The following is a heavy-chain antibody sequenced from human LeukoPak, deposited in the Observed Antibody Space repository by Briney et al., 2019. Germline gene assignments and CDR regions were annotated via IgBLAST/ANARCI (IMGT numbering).Heavy chain of an antibody. CDR1: GGSFSGYY. Sequence: SETLSLTCAVYGGSFSGYYWSWIRQPPGKGLEWIGEINHSGSTNYNSSLKSRVTISVDTSKNQFSLKLSSVTAADTAVYYCARGSSFIAVAGTGIDYWGQGTLVTVSS. CDR3: ARGSSFIAVAGTGIDY. CDR2: INHSGST. V-gene: IGHV4-34*01. D-gene: IGHD6-19*01. J-gene: IGHJ4*02.